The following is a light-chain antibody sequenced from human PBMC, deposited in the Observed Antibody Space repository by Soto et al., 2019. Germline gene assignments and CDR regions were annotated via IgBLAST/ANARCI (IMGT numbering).Light chain of an antibody. V-gene: IGKV3-11*01. CDR1: QSVSSY. CDR2: DAS. CDR3: QQRSGWPPSLT. Sequence: EVVLTQSPATLSLSPGGTATLSCRASQSVSSYLAWYQQKPGQAPRLLIYDASKTATGIPARFSGSGSETDFTLTISSLEPEDFAVYYCQQRSGWPPSLTFGGGTKVEI. J-gene: IGKJ4*01.